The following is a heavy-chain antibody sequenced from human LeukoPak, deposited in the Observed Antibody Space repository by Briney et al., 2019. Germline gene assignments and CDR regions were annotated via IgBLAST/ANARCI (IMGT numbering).Heavy chain of an antibody. CDR3: ARELSGSSSFDY. J-gene: IGHJ4*02. V-gene: IGHV4-59*01. Sequence: SETLSLTCTVSGGSISSYYWSWIRQTPGKGLEWIGYIFYSGSTKYNPPLKSRVTISVDTSKNQFSLKLSSVTVADTAVYYCARELSGSSSFDYWGQGTLVTVSS. CDR2: IFYSGST. D-gene: IGHD6-6*01. CDR1: GGSISSYY.